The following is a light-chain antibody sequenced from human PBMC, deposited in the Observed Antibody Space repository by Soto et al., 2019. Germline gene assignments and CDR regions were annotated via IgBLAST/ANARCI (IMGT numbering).Light chain of an antibody. CDR2: EVS. CDR3: HSYTRSSTYV. CDR1: SSDIGTYKY. J-gene: IGLJ1*01. V-gene: IGLV2-14*01. Sequence: QSALTQPASVSGSPGKSITISCTGTSSDIGTYKYVSWYQHHPGKTPKLIIFEVSYRPSGVSNRFSDSKSGNTASLTISGLLPYDEADYDCHSYTRSSTYVFGSGTKLTLL.